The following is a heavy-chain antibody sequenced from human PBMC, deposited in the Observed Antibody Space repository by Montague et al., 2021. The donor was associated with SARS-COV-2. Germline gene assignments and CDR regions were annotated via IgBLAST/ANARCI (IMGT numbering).Heavy chain of an antibody. CDR3: ARLPYMLPGYAYFDF. V-gene: IGHV4-59*08. D-gene: IGHD3-9*01. J-gene: IGHJ4*02. CDR1: GDSISNYY. Sequence: SETLSLTCTVSGDSISNYYWSWIRRPPGKGLEWLGYIYYSGSTNYNPSLKSRVTISVDTSKNQFSLRLSSVTAADTAVYYCARLPYMLPGYAYFDFWGQGSLVIVSS. CDR2: IYYSGST.